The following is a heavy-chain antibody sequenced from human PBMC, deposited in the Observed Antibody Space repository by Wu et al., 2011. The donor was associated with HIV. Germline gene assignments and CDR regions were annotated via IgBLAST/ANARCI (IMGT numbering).Heavy chain of an antibody. CDR2: INSYNGDT. V-gene: IGHV1-18*01. J-gene: IGHJ4*02. D-gene: IGHD7-27*01. CDR1: GYTFLNYA. CDR3: ARHQLPLTGENYFDY. Sequence: QVQLGQSGAEVKKPGASVMVSCKASGYTFLNYAFSWVRQAPGQGLEWMGWINSYNGDTNYAQRFRDRVTMTTDTSTRTAYMFLMGLRSDDTAVYYCARHQLPLTGENYFDYWGQGTHLTVSS.